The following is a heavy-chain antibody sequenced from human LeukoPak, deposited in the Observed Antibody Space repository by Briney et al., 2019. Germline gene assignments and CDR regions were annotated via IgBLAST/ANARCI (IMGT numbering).Heavy chain of an antibody. Sequence: GGSLRLSCAASGFTFSDYGMSWVRQAPGKGLEWVSGISGSGGDTYYADSVKGRFTISRDNSKNTLYLQMNSLRAEDTAVYYCARAPGSSSSAEYFQHWGQGTLVTVSS. D-gene: IGHD6-6*01. V-gene: IGHV3-23*01. CDR3: ARAPGSSSSAEYFQH. J-gene: IGHJ1*01. CDR2: ISGSGGDT. CDR1: GFTFSDYG.